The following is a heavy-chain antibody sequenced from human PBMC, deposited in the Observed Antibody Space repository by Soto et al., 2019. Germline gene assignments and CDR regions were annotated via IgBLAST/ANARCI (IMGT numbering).Heavy chain of an antibody. V-gene: IGHV1-18*01. Sequence: QVQLVQSGAEVKKPGASVKVSCKASGYTFTSYGISWVRQAPGQGLEWMGWISAYNGNTNYAQKLQGRVTMTTDTSTSTAYMELRSLRSDGTAVYYCARDGYSSSWYREGGRYGMDVWGQGTTVTVSS. D-gene: IGHD6-13*01. CDR2: ISAYNGNT. CDR1: GYTFTSYG. CDR3: ARDGYSSSWYREGGRYGMDV. J-gene: IGHJ6*02.